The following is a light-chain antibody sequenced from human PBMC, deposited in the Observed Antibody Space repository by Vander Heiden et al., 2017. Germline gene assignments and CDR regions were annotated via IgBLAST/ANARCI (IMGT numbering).Light chain of an antibody. V-gene: IGLV2-11*01. CDR3: CSYAGSYTWV. CDR2: DDT. Sequence: ALPHPRPVSGSPVQSVTISFSRTSSDVGAYDYVSCDQQHPGNAPELLIYDDTKGPSGVPDRFSGSKSGNTATLTISGLLTEEEADYYCCSYAGSYTWVFGGGTKVTGL. CDR1: SSDVGAYDY. J-gene: IGLJ3*02.